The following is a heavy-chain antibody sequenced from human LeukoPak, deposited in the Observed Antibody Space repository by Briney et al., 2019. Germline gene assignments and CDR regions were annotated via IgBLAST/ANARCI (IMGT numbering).Heavy chain of an antibody. V-gene: IGHV3-30*02. Sequence: GGSLRLSCAASGFSFSSYGMHWVRQAPGKGLEWVAFIRFDGSNKYYADSVKGRFTISRDNSKNTLYLQMNSLRPEDTAVYYCAKDGDTRPYYMDVWGKGTTVTVSS. CDR2: IRFDGSNK. CDR1: GFSFSSYG. D-gene: IGHD2-21*01. J-gene: IGHJ6*03. CDR3: AKDGDTRPYYMDV.